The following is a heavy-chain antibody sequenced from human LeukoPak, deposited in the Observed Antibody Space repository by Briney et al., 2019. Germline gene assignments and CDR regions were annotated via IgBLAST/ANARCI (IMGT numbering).Heavy chain of an antibody. CDR2: INPSGGST. CDR1: GYTFTSYY. CDR3: ARVRLRNGYNWFDP. V-gene: IGHV1-46*01. Sequence: ASVKVSCKASGYTFTSYYMHWVRQAPGQGLEWMGIINPSGGSTSYAQKFQGRVTMTRNTSITTAYMELRSLTFEDTAVYYCARVRLRNGYNWFDPWGQGTLVTVSS. J-gene: IGHJ5*02. D-gene: IGHD3-3*01.